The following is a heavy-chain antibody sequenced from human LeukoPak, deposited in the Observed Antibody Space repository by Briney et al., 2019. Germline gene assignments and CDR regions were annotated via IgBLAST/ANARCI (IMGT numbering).Heavy chain of an antibody. CDR1: GFTFSSYG. Sequence: GGSLRLSCAASGFTFSSYGMHWVRQAPGKGLEWVAVISYDGSNKYYADSVKGRFTISRDNSKNTLYLQMNSLRAEDTAVYYCAKMGLYYGSGSYYNKRSFDYWGQGTLVTVSS. CDR3: AKMGLYYGSGSYYNKRSFDY. CDR2: ISYDGSNK. V-gene: IGHV3-30*18. J-gene: IGHJ4*02. D-gene: IGHD3-10*01.